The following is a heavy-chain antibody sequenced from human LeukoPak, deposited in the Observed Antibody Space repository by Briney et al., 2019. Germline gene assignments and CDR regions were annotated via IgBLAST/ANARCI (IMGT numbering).Heavy chain of an antibody. J-gene: IGHJ4*02. CDR2: INHSGST. V-gene: IGHV4-34*01. D-gene: IGHD7-27*01. CDR1: GGSFSGYY. Sequence: KSSETLSLTCAVYGGSFSGYYWSWIRQPPGKGLEWIGEINHSGSTNYNPSLKSRVTISVDTSKNQFSLKLSSVTAADTAVYYCARGSLTGHRDWGQGTLVTVSS. CDR3: ARGSLTGHRD.